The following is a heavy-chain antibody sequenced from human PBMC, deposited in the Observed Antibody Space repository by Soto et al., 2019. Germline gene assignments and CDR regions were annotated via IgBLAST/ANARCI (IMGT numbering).Heavy chain of an antibody. CDR3: ASSLGTVGWFDP. J-gene: IGHJ5*02. CDR1: GGTFSSYT. CDR2: IIPILGIA. Sequence: SVKVSCKASGGTFSSYTISWVRQAPGQGLEWMGRIIPILGIANYAQKFQGRVTITADKSTSTAYMELSSLRSEDTVVYYCASSLGTVGWFDPWGQGTLVTVSS. V-gene: IGHV1-69*02. D-gene: IGHD7-27*01.